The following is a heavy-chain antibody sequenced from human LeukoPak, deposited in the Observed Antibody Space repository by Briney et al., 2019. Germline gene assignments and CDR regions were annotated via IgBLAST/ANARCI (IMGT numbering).Heavy chain of an antibody. J-gene: IGHJ3*02. CDR3: ARDGDFWSAQGAFDI. CDR2: IKKDGSEK. Sequence: GGSLRLSCAASGLTLSDYYMSWVRLAPGKGLERVPNIKKDGSEKFYVDSVKGRFTISRDNAKNSLYLQMNSLRAEDTAVYYCARDGDFWSAQGAFDIWGQGTMVTVSS. D-gene: IGHD3-3*01. CDR1: GLTLSDYY. V-gene: IGHV3-7*01.